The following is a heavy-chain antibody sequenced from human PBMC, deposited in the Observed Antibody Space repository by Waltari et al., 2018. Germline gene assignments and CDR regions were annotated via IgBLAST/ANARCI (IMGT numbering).Heavy chain of an antibody. CDR2: ISSMGSTI. Sequence: QVQLVESGGGLVKPGGSLRLSCAASGFTFSDYFMSWICQAHGRGLEWVSNISSMGSTIYYSASLKGRFTISRDNAKNSLYLQMNSLRAEDTAVYYCSRGAYNWNYWGQGTLVTVSS. CDR1: GFTFSDYF. CDR3: SRGAYNWNY. V-gene: IGHV3-11*04. J-gene: IGHJ4*02. D-gene: IGHD1-20*01.